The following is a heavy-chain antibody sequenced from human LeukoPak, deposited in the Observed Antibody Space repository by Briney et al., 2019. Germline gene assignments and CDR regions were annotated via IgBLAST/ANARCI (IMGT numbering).Heavy chain of an antibody. J-gene: IGHJ4*02. V-gene: IGHV3-74*01. CDR1: GFSFSIYY. CDR2: INSDGTAT. D-gene: IGHD3-10*01. Sequence: PGGSLRLSYAASGFSFSIYYMHWVRQAPGKGLVWVSRINSDGTATVYADSVRGRFTISRDNAKNTLYLQMNSLRAEDTAVYYCVLYGLGSPHWGQGTLVIVSS. CDR3: VLYGLGSPH.